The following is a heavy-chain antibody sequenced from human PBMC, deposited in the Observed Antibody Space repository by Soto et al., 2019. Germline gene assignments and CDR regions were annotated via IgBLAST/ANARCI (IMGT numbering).Heavy chain of an antibody. V-gene: IGHV1-8*02. Sequence: ASVKVSCKASGYTFTGYYISWVRQGTGQGLEWMGWMNPNSGNGGHAQKFQGRVTMTRDTSTSTAYMELSSLTSDDTAIYYCARMATSGTLNWFDPWGQGTLVTVSS. J-gene: IGHJ5*02. CDR1: GYTFTGYY. CDR2: MNPNSGNG. CDR3: ARMATSGTLNWFDP.